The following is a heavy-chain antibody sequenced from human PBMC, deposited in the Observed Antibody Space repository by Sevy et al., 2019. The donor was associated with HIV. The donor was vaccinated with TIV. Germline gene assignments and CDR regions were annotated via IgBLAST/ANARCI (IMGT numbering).Heavy chain of an antibody. V-gene: IGHV3-30*18. D-gene: IGHD1-26*01. Sequence: GESLKISCAASGFTFSKYGMHWVRQAPGKGLEWVAVISYDGGNKYYADSVKGRFTISKDNFKNTLYLQMNSLRAEDTAIYYCAKPGKFSGSYPDAFDIWGQGTMVTVSS. CDR2: ISYDGGNK. CDR1: GFTFSKYG. CDR3: AKPGKFSGSYPDAFDI. J-gene: IGHJ3*02.